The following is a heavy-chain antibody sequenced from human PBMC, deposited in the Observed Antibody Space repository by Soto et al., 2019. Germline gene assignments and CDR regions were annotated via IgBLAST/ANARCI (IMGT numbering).Heavy chain of an antibody. V-gene: IGHV4-59*08. D-gene: IGHD1-7*01. Sequence: PSETLSLTCTVSGGSISSYYWSWIRQPPGKGLEWIRYIYYSGSTNYNPSLKSRVTISVDTSKNQFSLKLSSVTAADTAVYYCARVLNNWNYGSSYYYYYMDVWGKGTTVTVSS. J-gene: IGHJ6*03. CDR2: IYYSGST. CDR3: ARVLNNWNYGSSYYYYYMDV. CDR1: GGSISSYY.